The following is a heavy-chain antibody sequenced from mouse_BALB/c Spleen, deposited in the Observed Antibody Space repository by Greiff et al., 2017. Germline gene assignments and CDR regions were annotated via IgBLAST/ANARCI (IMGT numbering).Heavy chain of an antibody. CDR1: GYAFTNYL. CDR3: ARSASGTPCAY. J-gene: IGHJ3*01. D-gene: IGHD4-1*01. CDR2: INPGSGGT. Sequence: VQLQQSGAELVRPGTSVKVSCKASGYAFTNYLIEWVKQRPGQGLEWIGVINPGSGGTNYNEKFKGKATLTADKSSSTAYMQLSSLTSDDSAVYFCARSASGTPCAYWGQGTLVTVSA. V-gene: IGHV1-54*01.